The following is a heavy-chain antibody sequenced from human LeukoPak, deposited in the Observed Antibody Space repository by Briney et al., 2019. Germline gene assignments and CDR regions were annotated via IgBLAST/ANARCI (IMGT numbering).Heavy chain of an antibody. Sequence: PSETLSLTCTVSGGSISSYYWSWIRRPPGKGLEWIGYIYYSGSTNYNPSLKSRVTISVDTSKNQFSLKLSSVTAADTAVYYCARGAAGGYSIDAFDIWGQGTMVTVSS. CDR2: IYYSGST. V-gene: IGHV4-59*08. J-gene: IGHJ3*02. CDR3: ARGAAGGYSIDAFDI. CDR1: GGSISSYY. D-gene: IGHD3-22*01.